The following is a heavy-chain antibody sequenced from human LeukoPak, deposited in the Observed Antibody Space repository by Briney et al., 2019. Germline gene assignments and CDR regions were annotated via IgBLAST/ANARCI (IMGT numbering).Heavy chain of an antibody. CDR2: IWYDGSNK. J-gene: IGHJ5*02. CDR3: ARDLGGEQLIHNWFDP. V-gene: IGHV3-33*01. CDR1: GFTFRSYG. Sequence: PGRSLRLSCAASGFTFRSYGMHWVRQAPGKGLEWVAVIWYDGSNKYYADSVKGRFTISRDNSKNTLYLQMNSLRAEDTAVYYCARDLGGEQLIHNWFDPWGQGTLVTVSS. D-gene: IGHD6-13*01.